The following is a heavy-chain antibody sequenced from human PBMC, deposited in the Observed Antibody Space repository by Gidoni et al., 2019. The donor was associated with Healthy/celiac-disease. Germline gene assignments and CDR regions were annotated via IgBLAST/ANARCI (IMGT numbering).Heavy chain of an antibody. CDR2: IGTAGDT. V-gene: IGHV3-13*01. Sequence: EVQLVESGGGLVQLGGSLRLSCAASGFTSSSYDMHWVRQATGKGLEWVSAIGTAGDTYYPGSVKGRFTISRENAKNSLYLQMNSLRAGDTAVYYCARAKYYYDSSGYYLRYFDLWGRGTLVTVSS. J-gene: IGHJ2*01. CDR1: GFTSSSYD. CDR3: ARAKYYYDSSGYYLRYFDL. D-gene: IGHD3-22*01.